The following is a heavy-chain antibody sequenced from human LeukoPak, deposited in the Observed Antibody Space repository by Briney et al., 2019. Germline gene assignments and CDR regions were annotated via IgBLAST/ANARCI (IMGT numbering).Heavy chain of an antibody. CDR3: ARGTSLGVVSRYYYYAMDV. J-gene: IGHJ6*02. D-gene: IGHD3-16*01. CDR2: ISSDGDYI. V-gene: IGHV3-21*01. Sequence: GGSLRLSCAASAFRFSAYSMNWVRRTPGKGLEWVSSISSDGDYIFNADSVKGRVTISRDNANNLLYLQMNNLRADDTAVYYCARGTSLGVVSRYYYYAMDVWGQGTTVTVSS. CDR1: AFRFSAYS.